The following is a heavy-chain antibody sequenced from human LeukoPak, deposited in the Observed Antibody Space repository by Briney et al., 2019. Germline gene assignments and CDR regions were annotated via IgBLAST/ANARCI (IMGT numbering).Heavy chain of an antibody. CDR2: ISGNGGRT. Sequence: GGSLRLSCAASGFTFSSYGMSWVRQAPGKGLEWVSAISGNGGRTDYADSVKGRFTISGDNSKNTLYLQMNSLRAEDTAIYYCAKDPSRGYSYDFWGQGTLVTVSS. CDR3: AKDPSRGYSYDF. V-gene: IGHV3-23*01. J-gene: IGHJ4*02. D-gene: IGHD5-18*01. CDR1: GFTFSSYG.